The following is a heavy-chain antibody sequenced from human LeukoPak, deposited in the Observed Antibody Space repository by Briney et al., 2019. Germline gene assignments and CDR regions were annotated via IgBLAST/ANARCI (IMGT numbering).Heavy chain of an antibody. CDR1: GGSINSYY. Sequence: SETLSLTCTVSGGSINSYYWNWIRQPPGKGLEWIGYIYYSGGTNYNPSLKSRVTIAVDTSKNQFSLKLRSVTAADTAVYYCARRAAAVSTYYMDVWGKGTTVTASS. CDR3: ARRAAAVSTYYMDV. V-gene: IGHV4-59*01. CDR2: IYYSGGT. J-gene: IGHJ6*03. D-gene: IGHD6-13*01.